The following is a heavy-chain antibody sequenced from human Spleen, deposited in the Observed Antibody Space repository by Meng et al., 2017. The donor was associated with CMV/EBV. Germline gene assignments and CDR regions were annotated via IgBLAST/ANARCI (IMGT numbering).Heavy chain of an antibody. V-gene: IGHV4-34*01. CDR2: INHSGGT. Sequence: SETLSLTCAVYGGSLSGYYWSWIRQPPGKGLEWIGEINHSGGTKYSPSLKSRVTISLDTSKNQFSLKLSSVTAADTAVYYCARDPGGSSSFWFDPWGQGTLVTVSS. CDR1: GGSLSGYY. CDR3: ARDPGGSSSFWFDP. D-gene: IGHD6-6*01. J-gene: IGHJ5*02.